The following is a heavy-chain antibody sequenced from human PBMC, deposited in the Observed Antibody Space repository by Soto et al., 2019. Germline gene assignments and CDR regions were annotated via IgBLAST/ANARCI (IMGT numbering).Heavy chain of an antibody. V-gene: IGHV4-34*01. CDR3: ARAAVKQGATLFDF. CDR1: DGSFRGHY. D-gene: IGHD4-17*01. Sequence: PSETLSLTCAGSDGSFRGHYWSWIRQPPGKGLEWIAEINHSGFANYNPSFKSRVTISRDTSTNQISLKLTSVTAADSAVYYCARAAVKQGATLFDFWGQGTLVTGYS. J-gene: IGHJ4*02. CDR2: INHSGFA.